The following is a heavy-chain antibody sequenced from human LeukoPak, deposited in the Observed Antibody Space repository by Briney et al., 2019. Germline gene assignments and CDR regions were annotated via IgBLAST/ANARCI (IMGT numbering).Heavy chain of an antibody. V-gene: IGHV4-59*01. CDR3: ARGCGQQLVCEIFDY. J-gene: IGHJ4*02. D-gene: IGHD6-13*01. CDR2: IYYSGST. Sequence: SETLSLTCTVSGGSISSYYWSWIRQPPGKGLEWIGYIYYSGSTNYNPSLKSRVTISVDTSKNQFSLKLSSVTAADTAVYYCARGCGQQLVCEIFDYWGQGTLVTVSS. CDR1: GGSISSYY.